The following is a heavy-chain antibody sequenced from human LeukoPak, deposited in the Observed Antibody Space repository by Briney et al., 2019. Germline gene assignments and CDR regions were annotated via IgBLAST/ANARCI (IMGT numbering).Heavy chain of an antibody. CDR3: ASGSYWGPTGDY. CDR1: GGSFSGYY. V-gene: IGHV4-34*01. J-gene: IGHJ4*02. CDR2: INHSGST. D-gene: IGHD1-26*01. Sequence: PSETLSLTCAVYGGSFSGYYWSWIRQPPGKGLEWIGEINHSGSTNYNPSLKSRVTISVDTSKNQFSLKLSSVTAADTAVYYCASGSYWGPTGDYWGQGTLVTVSS.